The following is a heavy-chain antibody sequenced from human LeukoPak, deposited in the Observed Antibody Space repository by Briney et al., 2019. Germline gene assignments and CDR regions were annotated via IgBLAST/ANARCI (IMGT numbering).Heavy chain of an antibody. J-gene: IGHJ4*02. Sequence: SETLSLTCTVSGGSITSYYWAWLRQPPGKGLEWIGYPYYSGYSKYNPSLTSRVSMSVDTSKNQFSLKLTSVTAADTAVYYCARRGVGDLLSPYFDYWGQGTLVTVSS. CDR2: PYYSGYS. CDR1: GGSITSYY. V-gene: IGHV4-59*08. CDR3: ARRGVGDLLSPYFDY. D-gene: IGHD2-2*01.